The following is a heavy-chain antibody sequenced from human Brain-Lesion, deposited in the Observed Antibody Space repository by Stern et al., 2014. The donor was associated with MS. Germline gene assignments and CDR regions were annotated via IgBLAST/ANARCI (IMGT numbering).Heavy chain of an antibody. Sequence: VQLVQSGGGLVQPGGSLRLSCAASGLTLSSYWMSWVRQAPGKGLEWVANIKQDGSEKYYVDSVKGRFTISRDNAKNSLFLQMNSLRAEDTPVYYCAADTRAMTVFYWGQGTLFTVSS. J-gene: IGHJ4*02. CDR2: IKQDGSEK. CDR1: GLTLSSYW. V-gene: IGHV3-7*01. D-gene: IGHD2-21*02. CDR3: AADTRAMTVFY.